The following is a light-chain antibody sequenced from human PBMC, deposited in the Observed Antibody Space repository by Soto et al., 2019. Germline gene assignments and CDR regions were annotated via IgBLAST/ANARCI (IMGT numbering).Light chain of an antibody. CDR3: QSYDSSLSPVV. CDR2: GNS. V-gene: IGLV1-40*01. J-gene: IGLJ2*01. CDR1: SSNIGAGYD. Sequence: QAVLTQPPSVSGATWQRVTISCTGSSSNIGAGYDVHWYQQLPGTAPKLLIYGNSNRPSGVPDRFSGSKSGTSASLAITGLQAEDEADYYCQSYDSSLSPVVFGGGTKLTVL.